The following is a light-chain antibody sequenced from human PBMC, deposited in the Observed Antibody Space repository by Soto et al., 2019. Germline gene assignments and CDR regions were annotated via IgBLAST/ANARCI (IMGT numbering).Light chain of an antibody. V-gene: IGKV1-39*01. J-gene: IGKJ3*01. CDR1: QNINNY. CDR2: AAS. Sequence: DIKVTQSPTSLSASEGDRVTITCRASQNINNYLSWYQHKPGKAPKLLIYAASNLQSGVPSRFSGSGSGTDFTLTISGLQPEDFATYYCQQTYSTPVFTFGPGTEVDVK. CDR3: QQTYSTPVFT.